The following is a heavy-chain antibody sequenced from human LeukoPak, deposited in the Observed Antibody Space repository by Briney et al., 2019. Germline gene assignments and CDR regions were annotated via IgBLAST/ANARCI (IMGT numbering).Heavy chain of an antibody. V-gene: IGHV7-4-1*02. CDR1: GYTFTGYY. CDR2: INTNTGNP. J-gene: IGHJ4*02. Sequence: ASVKVSCKASGYTFTGYYMHWVRRAPGQGLEWMGWINTNTGNPTCAQGFTGRFVFSLDTSVSTAYLQISSLKAEDTAVYYCARGVPTGYWGQGTLVTVSS. CDR3: ARGVPTGY. D-gene: IGHD1-1*01.